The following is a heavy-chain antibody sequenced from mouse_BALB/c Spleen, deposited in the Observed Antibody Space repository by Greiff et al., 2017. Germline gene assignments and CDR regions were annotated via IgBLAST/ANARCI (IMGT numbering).Heavy chain of an antibody. J-gene: IGHJ3*01. CDR1: GFTFSSYA. Sequence: EVKVEESGGGLVKPGGSLKLSCAASGFTFSSYAMSWVRQTPEKRLEWVASISSGGSTYYPDSVKGRFTISRDNARNILYLQMSSLRSEDTAMYYCARGDDGTTGFAYWGQGTLVTVSA. CDR2: ISSGGST. D-gene: IGHD2-12*01. CDR3: ARGDDGTTGFAY. V-gene: IGHV5-6-5*01.